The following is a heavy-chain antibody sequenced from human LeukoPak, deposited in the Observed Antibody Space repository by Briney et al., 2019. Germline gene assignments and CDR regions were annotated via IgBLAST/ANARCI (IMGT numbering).Heavy chain of an antibody. CDR3: ARGERGHEKHDY. CDR2: ISAYNGNT. Sequence: ASVKVSCKASGYTFTSYGISWVRQAPGQGLEGRGWISAYNGNTKYAQKLQARVTMTTDTSTSTAYMELRSLRSDDTAVYYCARGERGHEKHDYWGQGTLVTVSS. J-gene: IGHJ4*02. V-gene: IGHV1-18*01. D-gene: IGHD3-10*01. CDR1: GYTFTSYG.